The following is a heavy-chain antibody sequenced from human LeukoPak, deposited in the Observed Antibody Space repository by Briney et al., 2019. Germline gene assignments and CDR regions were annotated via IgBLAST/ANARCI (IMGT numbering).Heavy chain of an antibody. CDR1: GYTFTSYG. D-gene: IGHD3-3*01. CDR3: ARSIGGPPLRFLEWLPLNWFDP. J-gene: IGHJ5*02. V-gene: IGHV1-18*01. Sequence: ASVKVSCKASGYTFTSYGISWVRQAPGQGLEWMGWISAYNGNTNYAQKLQGRVTMTTDTSTSTAYMELRSLRSDDTAVYYCARSIGGPPLRFLEWLPLNWFDPWGQGTPVTVSS. CDR2: ISAYNGNT.